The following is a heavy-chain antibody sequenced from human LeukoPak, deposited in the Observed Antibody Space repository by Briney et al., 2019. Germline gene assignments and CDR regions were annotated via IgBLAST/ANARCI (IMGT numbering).Heavy chain of an antibody. CDR2: IWYDGSNK. CDR1: GFTFSSYG. D-gene: IGHD6-13*01. V-gene: IGHV3-33*01. J-gene: IGHJ4*02. CDR3: ARLPRIAAAGPFDY. Sequence: PGRSLRLSCAASGFTFSSYGMHWVRQAPGKGLEWVAFIWYDGSNKYYADSVKGRFTISRDNSKNTLYLQMNSLRAEDTAVYYCARLPRIAAAGPFDYWGQGTLVTVSS.